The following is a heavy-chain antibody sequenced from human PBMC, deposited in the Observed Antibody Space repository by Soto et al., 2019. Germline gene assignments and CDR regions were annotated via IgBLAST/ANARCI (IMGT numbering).Heavy chain of an antibody. D-gene: IGHD3-10*01. CDR3: ARFGSAPYYYYGVAV. V-gene: IGHV1-18*01. CDR1: GYISTNYD. J-gene: IGHJ6*02. CDR2: VSGYTGNT. Sequence: QVQLVQSETEVKKPGASVKVSCKASGYISTNYDITWVRQAPGQGLEWMGWVSGYTGNTKYAQKFQDRVTMTTDTSTSTVYMELRSLRSDDTAVYYCARFGSAPYYYYGVAVWGQGTTVCVSS.